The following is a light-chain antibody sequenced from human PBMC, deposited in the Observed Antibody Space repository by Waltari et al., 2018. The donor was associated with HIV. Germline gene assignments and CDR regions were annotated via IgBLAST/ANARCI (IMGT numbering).Light chain of an antibody. CDR3: SSYAGSNNLV. Sequence: QSALTQPPSASGSPGQSVTISCTGTSSDFGGYNFVHCYQQHPGKAPKLRIFEVSKRPSGFPDRFSGSKSANTASLTVSGLQAEDEADYYCSSYAGSNNLVFGGGTKLTVL. J-gene: IGLJ2*01. V-gene: IGLV2-8*01. CDR2: EVS. CDR1: SSDFGGYNF.